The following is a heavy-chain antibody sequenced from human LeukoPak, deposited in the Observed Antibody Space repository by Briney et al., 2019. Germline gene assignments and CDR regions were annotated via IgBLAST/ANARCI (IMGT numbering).Heavy chain of an antibody. J-gene: IGHJ4*02. V-gene: IGHV3-43*01. CDR2: ISWDGGST. CDR1: GFTFDDYA. CDR3: ATSRVFDH. Sequence: PGGSLRLSCAASGFTFDDYAMHWVRQAPGKGLEWVSLISWDGGSTYYADSVKGRFTISRDNARNTLYLEMNSLRMEDTAKYYCATSRVFDHWGQGTLVTVSS.